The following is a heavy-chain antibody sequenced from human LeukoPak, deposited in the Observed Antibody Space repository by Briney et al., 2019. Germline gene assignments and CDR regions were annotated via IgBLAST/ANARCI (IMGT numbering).Heavy chain of an antibody. Sequence: GGSLRLSCAASGFTFSSYGMHWVRQAPGKGLEWVAVISYDGSNKYYADSVRGRFTISRDNSKNTLYLQINSLRAEDTAVYYCAKVAAYYDSSGYPDYWGQGTLVTVSS. CDR1: GFTFSSYG. V-gene: IGHV3-30*18. J-gene: IGHJ4*02. CDR2: ISYDGSNK. D-gene: IGHD3-22*01. CDR3: AKVAAYYDSSGYPDY.